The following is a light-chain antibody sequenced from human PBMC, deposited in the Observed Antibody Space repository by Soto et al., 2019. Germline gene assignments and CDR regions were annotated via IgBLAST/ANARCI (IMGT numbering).Light chain of an antibody. Sequence: DIQMTQSPSSLSASVGDRVTITCRASQSISSYLNWYQQKPGKAPKLLIYAASTLQSGVPSRFSGSGSGTEYTLTLSRLQPEDSATYYCQQYVAYPITFGQGTRLEIK. V-gene: IGKV1-39*01. CDR2: AAS. J-gene: IGKJ5*01. CDR1: QSISSY. CDR3: QQYVAYPIT.